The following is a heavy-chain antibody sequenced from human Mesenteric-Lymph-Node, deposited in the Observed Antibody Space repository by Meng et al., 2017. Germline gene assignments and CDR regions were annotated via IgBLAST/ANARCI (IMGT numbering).Heavy chain of an antibody. Sequence: GSLRLSCSVSGDFISSYYWSWIRQIPGKGLELIGFISDIAGTDYNPSFKSRVTISVDTSKNQFSLNLTSVTDADTAVYYCARGLGTVNFDYWGQGMLVTVSS. CDR3: ARGLGTVNFDY. CDR1: GDFISSYY. J-gene: IGHJ4*02. V-gene: IGHV4-59*08. D-gene: IGHD3-16*01. CDR2: ISDIAGT.